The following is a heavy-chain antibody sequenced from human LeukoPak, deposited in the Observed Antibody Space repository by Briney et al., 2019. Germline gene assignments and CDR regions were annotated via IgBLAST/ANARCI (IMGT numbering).Heavy chain of an antibody. V-gene: IGHV1-2*06. CDR1: GYTFTGYY. CDR3: ARSHCNRTSCYIDF. Sequence: ASVKVSCKASGYTFTGYYMHWVRQAPGQGLEWMGRINPNSGGTNYAQKFQGRVTMTRDTSVSVVYMELSRLRSDDTAVYYCARSHCNRTSCYIDFWGQGTLVTVSS. CDR2: INPNSGGT. D-gene: IGHD2-2*02. J-gene: IGHJ4*02.